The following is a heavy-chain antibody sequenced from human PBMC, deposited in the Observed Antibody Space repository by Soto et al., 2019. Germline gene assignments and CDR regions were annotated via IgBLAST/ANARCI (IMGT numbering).Heavy chain of an antibody. CDR3: ARDESAGSSIRY. V-gene: IGHV3-21*01. Sequence: GGSLRLSCAASGVTFSRYTMNWVRQAPGKGLEWVSSITNSGNYIYYADSVQGRFTISRDNARNSLYLQMNSLRAEDTAVYFCARDESAGSSIRYWGQGSLVTVSS. CDR1: GVTFSRYT. CDR2: ITNSGNYI. J-gene: IGHJ4*02. D-gene: IGHD2-2*01.